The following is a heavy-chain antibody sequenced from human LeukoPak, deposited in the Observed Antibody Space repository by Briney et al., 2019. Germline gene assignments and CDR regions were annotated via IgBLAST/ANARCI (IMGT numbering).Heavy chain of an antibody. J-gene: IGHJ4*02. CDR3: ARGTTYYYDSSGSDFDY. CDR2: ISSSSSYI. D-gene: IGHD3-22*01. Sequence: GSLRLSCAASGFTFSSYSMNWVRQAPGKGLEWVSSISSSSSYIYYADSVKGRFTISRDNAKNSLYLQMNSLRAEDTAVYYCARGTTYYYDSSGSDFDYWGQGTLVTVSS. V-gene: IGHV3-21*01. CDR1: GFTFSSYS.